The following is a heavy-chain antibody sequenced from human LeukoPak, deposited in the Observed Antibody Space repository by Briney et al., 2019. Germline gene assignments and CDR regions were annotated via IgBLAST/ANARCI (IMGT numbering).Heavy chain of an antibody. CDR1: GGSISSYY. J-gene: IGHJ4*02. CDR2: IYYSGST. V-gene: IGHV4-59*01. D-gene: IGHD3-22*01. CDR3: ARVWVYDSSGYYSRILDY. Sequence: PSETLSLTCTVSGGSISSYYWSWIRQPPGKGLEWIGYIYYSGSTNYNPSLKSRVTISVDTSKNQFSLKLSSATAADTAVYYCARVWVYDSSGYYSRILDYWGQGTLVTVSS.